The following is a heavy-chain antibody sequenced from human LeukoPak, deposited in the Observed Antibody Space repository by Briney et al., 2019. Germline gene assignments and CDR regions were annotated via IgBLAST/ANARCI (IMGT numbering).Heavy chain of an antibody. CDR1: GYSFSGYY. V-gene: IGHV1-2*02. CDR2: IDPNSGDT. Sequence: ASVTVSFEASGYSFSGYYMYWVRQAPGQGLEWMGWIDPNSGDTKYAQKFRGRVTRNRDTSISTAYMELSRLTSDDTAVYYCARGAFQSSAWSTWGRGTLVTVSS. CDR3: ARGAFQSSAWST. J-gene: IGHJ5*02. D-gene: IGHD6-19*01.